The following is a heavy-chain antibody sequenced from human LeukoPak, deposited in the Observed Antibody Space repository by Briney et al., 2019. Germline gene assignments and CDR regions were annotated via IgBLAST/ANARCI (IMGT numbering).Heavy chain of an antibody. CDR1: GGSVSSGSYY. D-gene: IGHD5-18*01. CDR2: IYYGGST. J-gene: IGHJ5*02. Sequence: SETLSLTCTVSGGSVSSGSYYWSWIRQPPGKGLEWIGYIYYGGSTNYNPSLKSRVTISVDTSKNQFSLKLSSVTAADTAVYYCAREATAFYNWFDPWGQGTLVTVSS. V-gene: IGHV4-61*01. CDR3: AREATAFYNWFDP.